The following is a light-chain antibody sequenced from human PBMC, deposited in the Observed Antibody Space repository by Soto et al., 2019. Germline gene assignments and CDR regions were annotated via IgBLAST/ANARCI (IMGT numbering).Light chain of an antibody. CDR3: ISYAGSNKPA. J-gene: IGLJ2*01. V-gene: IGLV2-8*01. Sequence: QSALTQPPSASGSPGQSVAISCSGTSSDVGGYNYVSWYQQHPGKAPKLMISDVNKRPSGVPDRFSGSKSGNTASLTVSGLQAEDEADYYCISYAGSNKPAFGGGTKVTVL. CDR2: DVN. CDR1: SSDVGGYNY.